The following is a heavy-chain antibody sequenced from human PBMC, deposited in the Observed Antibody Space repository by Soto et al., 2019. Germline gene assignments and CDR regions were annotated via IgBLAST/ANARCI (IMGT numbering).Heavy chain of an antibody. CDR3: AKGRSSGWYGTYYFDY. Sequence: GGSLRLSCAASGFTFSSYGMHWVRQAPGKGLEWVAVISYDGSNKYYADSMKGRFTISRDNSKNTLYLQMNSLRAEDTAVYYCAKGRSSGWYGTYYFDYWGQGTLVTVSS. CDR2: ISYDGSNK. CDR1: GFTFSSYG. J-gene: IGHJ4*02. V-gene: IGHV3-30*18. D-gene: IGHD6-19*01.